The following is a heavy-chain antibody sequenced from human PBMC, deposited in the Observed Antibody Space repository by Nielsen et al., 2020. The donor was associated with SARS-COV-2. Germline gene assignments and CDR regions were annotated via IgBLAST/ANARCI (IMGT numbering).Heavy chain of an antibody. CDR3: ARDSIGDNWYFDL. CDR2: IGGSNGRT. Sequence: GESLKISCAASGFSIITHAMSWVRQAPGKGLEWVSTIGGSNGRTFHADSVKGRFTISRDNSKNTLYLQMNSLRAEDTAVYYCARDSIGDNWYFDLWGRGTLVTVSS. D-gene: IGHD3-10*01. CDR1: GFSIITHA. V-gene: IGHV3-23*01. J-gene: IGHJ2*01.